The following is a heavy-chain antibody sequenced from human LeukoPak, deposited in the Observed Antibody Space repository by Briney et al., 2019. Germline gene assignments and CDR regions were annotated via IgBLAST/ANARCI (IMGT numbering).Heavy chain of an antibody. CDR3: ARSAAMISLQLDY. V-gene: IGHV3-30*03. CDR2: ISYDGSNK. D-gene: IGHD3-22*01. Sequence: PGGSLRLSCAASGFAFSSYGMHWVRQAPGKGLEWVAVISYDGSNKYYADSVKGRFTISRDDSKNTLYLQMNSLRAEDTAVYYCARSAAMISLQLDYRGQGTLVTVSS. J-gene: IGHJ4*02. CDR1: GFAFSSYG.